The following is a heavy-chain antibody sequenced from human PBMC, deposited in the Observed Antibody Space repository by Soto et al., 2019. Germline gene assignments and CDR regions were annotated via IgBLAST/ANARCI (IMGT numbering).Heavy chain of an antibody. CDR3: ARGLYCSGGSCYPARLLDYYYMDV. CDR1: GYTFTSYD. D-gene: IGHD2-15*01. CDR2: MNPNSGDT. J-gene: IGHJ6*03. Sequence: QVQLVQSGAEVKKPGASVKVSCKASGYTFTSYDINWVRQAPGQGLEWMGWMNPNSGDTGYAQKFQGRVTMTRSTSRSTAYMDLSSLRSDDTAVYYCARGLYCSGGSCYPARLLDYYYMDVWGKGTTVTVYS. V-gene: IGHV1-8*01.